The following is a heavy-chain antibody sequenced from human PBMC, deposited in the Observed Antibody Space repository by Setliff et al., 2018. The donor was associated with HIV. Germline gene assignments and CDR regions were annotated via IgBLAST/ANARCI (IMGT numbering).Heavy chain of an antibody. CDR1: GDTFSKHA. CDR3: AKNKLGGAFDM. V-gene: IGHV1-69*13. Sequence: ASVKVSCKASGDTFSKHAVSWVRQAPGQGLEWMGSFIPTYDTTSYAREFQGRLTITADESTGTVYMDLSRLTSDDTAIFFCAKNKLGGAFDMWGQGTMVTVSS. CDR2: FIPTYDTT. D-gene: IGHD1-26*01. J-gene: IGHJ3*02.